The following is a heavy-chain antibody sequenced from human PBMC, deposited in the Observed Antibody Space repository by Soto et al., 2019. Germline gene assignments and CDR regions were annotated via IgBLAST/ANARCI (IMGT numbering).Heavy chain of an antibody. D-gene: IGHD3-3*01. Sequence: VSVKASCKVSGYTLTELSMHWVRQAPGKGLEWMGGFDPEDGETIYAQKFQGRVTMTEDTSTDTAYMELSSLRSEDTAVYYCATSDFLGYYYMDVWGKGTTVTVSS. V-gene: IGHV1-24*01. CDR1: GYTLTELS. CDR3: ATSDFLGYYYMDV. J-gene: IGHJ6*03. CDR2: FDPEDGET.